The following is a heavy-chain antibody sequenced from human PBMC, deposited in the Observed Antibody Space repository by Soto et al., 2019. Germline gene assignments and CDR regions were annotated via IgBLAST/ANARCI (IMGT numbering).Heavy chain of an antibody. CDR2: IYWDDDT. V-gene: IGHV2-5*02. J-gene: IGHJ3*01. Sequence: ITLKESGPTLVKPTQSLTLTCTFSGFSLSADGVAVGWIRQPPGKALEWLALIYWDDDTRYRPSLKSRLTINMDTSKDHVFLTMITLYPVDTATYSCAHAYGGTSWPNDVFDVWGQGTVVTVSS. CDR1: GFSLSADGVA. CDR3: AHAYGGTSWPNDVFDV. D-gene: IGHD2-2*01.